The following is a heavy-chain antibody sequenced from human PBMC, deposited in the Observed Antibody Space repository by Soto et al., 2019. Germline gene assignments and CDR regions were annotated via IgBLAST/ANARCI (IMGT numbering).Heavy chain of an antibody. CDR2: IYHSGAT. CDR1: GDSISRDGYS. CDR3: AREMSYYFDS. V-gene: IGHV4-30-2*01. Sequence: QVQLQESGSGRVKPSQTLVLTCTVSGDSISRDGYSWSWLRQPPGKGLEWIGYIYHSGATYYNPSLKSRVTTSVDKSKNQFSLRLASVTAADTAVYYCAREMSYYFDSWGHGTLVTVSS. J-gene: IGHJ4*01.